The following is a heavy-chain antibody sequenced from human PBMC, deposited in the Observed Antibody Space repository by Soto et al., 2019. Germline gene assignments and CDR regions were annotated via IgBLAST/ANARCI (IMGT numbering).Heavy chain of an antibody. V-gene: IGHV1-58*02. CDR2: VVVGSGHA. Sequence: QKQLVQSGPEVKKPGTSVKVSCKASGFTFSSSAMQWVRQARGHRPAWIGWVVVGSGHANYAQKFQQRVTITRDMSTGTAYLELSSLRSEDTAVDYCAEVGLERRDWVFDVWGQGTMVSVSS. J-gene: IGHJ3*01. CDR1: GFTFSSSA. D-gene: IGHD1-1*01. CDR3: AEVGLERRDWVFDV.